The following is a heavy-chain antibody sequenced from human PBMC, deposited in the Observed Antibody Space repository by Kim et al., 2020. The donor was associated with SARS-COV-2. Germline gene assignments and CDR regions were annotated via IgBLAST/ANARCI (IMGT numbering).Heavy chain of an antibody. CDR3: ARHDFSGGGNFDY. V-gene: IGHV4-61*01. D-gene: IGHD3-3*01. CDR1: GDSVSRGIYY. J-gene: IGHJ4*02. Sequence: SETLSLTCTVSGDSVSRGIYYWSWIRQPPGKGLQWLASIYYSGRTSYNPSLKSRVTISVDTSKNQFSLRLSSVTAADTAVYFCARHDFSGGGNFDYWGQGTLVTVSS. CDR2: IYYSGRT.